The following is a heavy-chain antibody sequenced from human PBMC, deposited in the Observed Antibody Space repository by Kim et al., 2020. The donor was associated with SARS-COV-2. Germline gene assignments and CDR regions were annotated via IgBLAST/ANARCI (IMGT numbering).Heavy chain of an antibody. CDR3: ARDKDYSNYVGDV. Sequence: YAQKYQGRVTMTRDTSTSTVYMELSSLRSEDTAVYYCARDKDYSNYVGDVWGQGTTVTVSS. J-gene: IGHJ6*02. V-gene: IGHV1-46*01. D-gene: IGHD4-4*01.